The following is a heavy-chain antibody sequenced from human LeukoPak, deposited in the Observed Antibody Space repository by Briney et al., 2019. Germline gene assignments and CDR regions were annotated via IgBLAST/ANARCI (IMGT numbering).Heavy chain of an antibody. J-gene: IGHJ4*02. CDR2: IFYSGSA. D-gene: IGHD3-10*01. V-gene: IGHV4-31*11. Sequence: SETLSLTCAVSGGSISSGDYYWNWIRQHPEKSLEWIGYIFYSGSAYYNPSLKSRVTISVDTSKNQFSLRLSSVTAADTAVYYCARGSTLIRGFDYWGQGTLVTVSS. CDR1: GGSISSGDYY. CDR3: ARGSTLIRGFDY.